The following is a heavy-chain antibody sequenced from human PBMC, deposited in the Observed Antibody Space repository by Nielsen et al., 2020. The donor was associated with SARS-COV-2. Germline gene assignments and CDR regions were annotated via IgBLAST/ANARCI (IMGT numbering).Heavy chain of an antibody. Sequence: WVRQAPGQRLEWMGWINAGNGNTKYSQKFQGRVTITRDTSASTAYMELSSLRSEDTAVYYCARSYCSSTSCYLGDGMDVWGQGTTVTVSS. V-gene: IGHV1-3*01. J-gene: IGHJ6*02. D-gene: IGHD2-2*01. CDR2: INAGNGNT. CDR3: ARSYCSSTSCYLGDGMDV.